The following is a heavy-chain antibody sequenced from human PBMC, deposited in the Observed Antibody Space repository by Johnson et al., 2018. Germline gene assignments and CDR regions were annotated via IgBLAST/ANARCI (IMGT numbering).Heavy chain of an antibody. D-gene: IGHD5-18*01. CDR2: IYPGDSDT. CDR1: GYSFTSYW. J-gene: IGHJ6*02. CDR3: ARPGINTAMISAMDV. V-gene: IGHV5-51*01. Sequence: VQLVESGAEVKKPGESLKISCKGSGYSFTSYWIGWVRQMPGKGLEWMGIIYPGDSDTRYNPSFQGQVTISADKSISTASLQWRSLKASDTAIYYCARPGINTAMISAMDVWGQGTTVTVSS.